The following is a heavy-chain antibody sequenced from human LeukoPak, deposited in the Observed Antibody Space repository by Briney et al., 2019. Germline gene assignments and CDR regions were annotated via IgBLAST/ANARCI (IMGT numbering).Heavy chain of an antibody. D-gene: IGHD6-19*01. CDR3: ARPIAVAGLDAFDI. CDR1: GGSISSSSYY. V-gene: IGHV4-39*07. J-gene: IGHJ3*02. Sequence: SETLSLTCTVSGGSISSSSYYWGWIRQPPGKGLEWIGSIYYSGSTYYNPSLKSRVTISVGTSKNQFSLKLSSVTAADTAVYYCARPIAVAGLDAFDIWGQGTMVTVSS. CDR2: IYYSGST.